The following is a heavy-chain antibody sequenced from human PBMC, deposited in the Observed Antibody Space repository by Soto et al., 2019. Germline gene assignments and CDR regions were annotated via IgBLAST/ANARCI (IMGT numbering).Heavy chain of an antibody. V-gene: IGHV2-5*01. CDR3: AQPSHGARWPLKWQFDL. CDR1: GFSLSTSGVG. J-gene: IGHJ2*01. CDR2: IYWNDDK. Sequence: QITLKETVPTLVKPTQNLTLTCTFSGFSLSTSGVGVGWFRQPPGKALEWLALIYWNDDKRYSPSLKSRLTNTKDTPKNRLELTMSNKEPVDTPTYYCAQPSHGARWPLKWQFDLWGRGTLVTVSS. D-gene: IGHD4-17*01.